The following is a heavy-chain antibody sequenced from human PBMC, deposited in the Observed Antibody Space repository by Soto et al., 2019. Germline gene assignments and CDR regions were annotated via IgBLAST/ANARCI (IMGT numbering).Heavy chain of an antibody. D-gene: IGHD4-17*01. V-gene: IGHV4-30-2*01. CDR3: ARGMTTVTTLDY. CDR1: GGSISSGGYS. J-gene: IGHJ4*02. CDR2: IYHSGST. Sequence: QLQLQESGSGLVKPSQTLSLTCAVSGGSISSGGYSWSWIRQPPGKGLEWIGYIYHSGSTYDNPSLKSRVTISLDRSKKQFSLKLSSVTAAETPVYYCARGMTTVTTLDYWGQGTLVTVSS.